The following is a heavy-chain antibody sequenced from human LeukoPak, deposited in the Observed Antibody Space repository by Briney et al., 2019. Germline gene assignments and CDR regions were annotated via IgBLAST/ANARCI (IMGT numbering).Heavy chain of an antibody. J-gene: IGHJ4*02. CDR1: GYSISSGYY. V-gene: IGHV4-38-2*02. CDR3: ARDVGARLPGY. CDR2: IYHSGST. Sequence: SETLSLTCTVSGYSISSGYYWGWIRQPPGKGLEWIGSIYHSGSTYYNPSLKSRVTISVDKSKNQFSLKLNSVTAADTGVYYCARDVGARLPGYWGQGTLVTVSS. D-gene: IGHD6-6*01.